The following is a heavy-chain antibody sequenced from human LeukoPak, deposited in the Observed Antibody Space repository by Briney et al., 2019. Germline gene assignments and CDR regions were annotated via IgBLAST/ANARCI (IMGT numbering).Heavy chain of an antibody. V-gene: IGHV4-61*01. J-gene: IGHJ1*01. CDR2: IYYSGST. CDR1: GGSVSSGSYY. Sequence: SKALSLTCAVSGGSVSSGSYYWSWIRQPPGKGLEWIGYIYYSGSTNYNPSLKSRVTISVDTSKNQFSLKLSSVTAADTAVYYCARDGLGPQHWGQGTLVTVSS. CDR3: ARDGLGPQH. D-gene: IGHD3-10*01.